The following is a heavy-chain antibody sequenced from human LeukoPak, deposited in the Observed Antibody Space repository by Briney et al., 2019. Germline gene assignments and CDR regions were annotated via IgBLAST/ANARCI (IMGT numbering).Heavy chain of an antibody. J-gene: IGHJ4*02. V-gene: IGHV4-39*07. CDR1: GGSISSSGSY. CDR3: ARERDYGDY. Sequence: PSETLSLTCTVSGGSISSSGSYWGWIRQPPGKGLGWIGNIYSSGNAYHNPSLKSRVAISLDTSKNQFSLKLTSVTASDTAIYYCARERDYGDYWGQGTLVTVSS. CDR2: IYSSGNA.